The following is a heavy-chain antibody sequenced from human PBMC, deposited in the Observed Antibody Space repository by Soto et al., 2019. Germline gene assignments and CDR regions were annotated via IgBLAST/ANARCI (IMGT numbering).Heavy chain of an antibody. D-gene: IGHD2-8*01. Sequence: PSETLSLTCTVSGGSISSYYWSWIRQPPGKGLEWIGYIYYSGSTNYNPSLKSRVTISVDTSKNQFSLKLSSVTAADTAVYYCAREYCTNGVCYNNWFDPWGQGTLVTVSS. CDR3: AREYCTNGVCYNNWFDP. J-gene: IGHJ5*02. CDR1: GGSISSYY. V-gene: IGHV4-59*01. CDR2: IYYSGST.